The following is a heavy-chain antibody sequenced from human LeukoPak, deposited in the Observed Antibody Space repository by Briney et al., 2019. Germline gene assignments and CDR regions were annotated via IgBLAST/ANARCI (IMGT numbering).Heavy chain of an antibody. CDR3: ARDGVTGRLDP. CDR2: IYYSGST. D-gene: IGHD1-20*01. J-gene: IGHJ5*02. V-gene: IGHV4-59*01. CDR1: GGFISSYY. Sequence: SQTLSLTCTVSGGFISSYYWSWIRQPPGKGLEWIGYIYYSGSTNYNPSLKSRVTISVDTSKNQFSLKLSSVTAADTAVYYCARDGVTGRLDPWGQGTLVTVSS.